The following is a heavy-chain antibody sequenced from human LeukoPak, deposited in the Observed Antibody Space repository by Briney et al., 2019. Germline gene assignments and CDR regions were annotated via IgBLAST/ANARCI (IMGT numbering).Heavy chain of an antibody. Sequence: SETLPLTCTLSGDSIRSYYWSWIRQPAGKGLEWIGRIYTSESTSYNPSLKSRVTMSIDTSKNQFSLKLNSVTAADTAVYYCARVWSGSYDYWGQGTLVTVSS. J-gene: IGHJ4*02. CDR3: ARVWSGSYDY. D-gene: IGHD1-26*01. CDR2: IYTSEST. CDR1: GDSIRSYY. V-gene: IGHV4-4*07.